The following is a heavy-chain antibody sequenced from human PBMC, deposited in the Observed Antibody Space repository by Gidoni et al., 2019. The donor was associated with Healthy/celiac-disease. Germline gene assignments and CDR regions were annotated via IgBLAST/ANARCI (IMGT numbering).Heavy chain of an antibody. CDR1: GFTVSSNY. CDR3: ARGVVGATWYFDY. D-gene: IGHD1-26*01. Sequence: EVQLVESGGGLVQPGGSLRLSCAASGFTVSSNYISWVRQAPGKGLEWVSVIYSGGSTYYADSVKGRFTISRDNSKNTLYLQMNSLRAEDTAVYYCARGVVGATWYFDYWGQGTLVTVSS. J-gene: IGHJ4*02. CDR2: IYSGGST. V-gene: IGHV3-66*01.